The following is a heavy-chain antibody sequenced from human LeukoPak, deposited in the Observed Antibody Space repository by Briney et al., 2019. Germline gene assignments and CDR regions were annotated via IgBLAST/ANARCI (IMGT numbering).Heavy chain of an antibody. CDR2: ISGSGGST. CDR3: AKIPYYYGSGSYYNNKDY. D-gene: IGHD3-10*01. V-gene: IGHV3-23*01. CDR1: GFTFSSYA. Sequence: PGGSLRLSCAASGFTFSSYAMSWVRQAPVKGLEWVSAISGSGGSTYYADSVKGRFTISRDNSKNTLYLQMNSLRAEDTAVYYCAKIPYYYGSGSYYNNKDYWGQGTLVTVSS. J-gene: IGHJ4*02.